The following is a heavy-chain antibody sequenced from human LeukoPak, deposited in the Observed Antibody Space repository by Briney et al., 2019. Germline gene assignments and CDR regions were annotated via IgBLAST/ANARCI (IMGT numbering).Heavy chain of an antibody. CDR1: GYTFTSYD. CDR2: MNPNSGNT. Sequence: GAPVKVSCKASGYTFTSYDINWVRQATGQGLEWMGWMNPNSGNTGYAQKFQGRVTMTRNTSISTAYMELSSLRTEDTAVYYCARFDSSSSRFDYWGQGTLVTVSS. D-gene: IGHD6-6*01. CDR3: ARFDSSSSRFDY. J-gene: IGHJ4*02. V-gene: IGHV1-8*01.